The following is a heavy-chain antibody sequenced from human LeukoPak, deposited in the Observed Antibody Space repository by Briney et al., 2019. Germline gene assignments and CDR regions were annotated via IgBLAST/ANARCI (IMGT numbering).Heavy chain of an antibody. CDR3: GRRGQSYGDNWLDP. Sequence: KPSETLSLTCTVAGGSISGHYWSWICQPPGKGLEWIGHINYRGSTNYHRSLKSRVTMCVDRSKKQFCLKGTWGTAGGTAGQSSGRRGQSYGDNWLDPWGQGLLVAVSS. D-gene: IGHD1-26*01. J-gene: IGHJ5*02. V-gene: IGHV4-59*08. CDR2: INYRGST. CDR1: GGSISGHY.